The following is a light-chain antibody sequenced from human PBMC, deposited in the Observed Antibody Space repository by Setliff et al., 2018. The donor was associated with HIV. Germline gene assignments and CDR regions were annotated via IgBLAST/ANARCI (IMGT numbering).Light chain of an antibody. CDR1: SCDVGSYNH. J-gene: IGLJ1*01. Sequence: QSVLTQPPSVSGSPGQSVTISCTGTSCDVGSYNHVSWYQQPPGTVPKLMIYEVSNRPSGVPDRFSGSKSGNTASLTISGLQADDEADYYCSSYTSSSTYVFGTGTK. CDR3: SSYTSSSTYV. V-gene: IGLV2-18*02. CDR2: EVS.